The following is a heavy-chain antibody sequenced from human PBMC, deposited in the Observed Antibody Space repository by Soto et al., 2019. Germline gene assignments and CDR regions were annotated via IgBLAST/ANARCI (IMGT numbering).Heavy chain of an antibody. CDR2: IIPIFGTA. J-gene: IGHJ6*02. CDR1: GGTFSSYA. D-gene: IGHD3-9*01. Sequence: ASVKVSCKASGGTFSSYAISWVRQAPGQGLEWMGGIIPIFGTANYAQKFQGRVTITADESTSTAYMELSSLRAEDTAVYYCAKNKDWLRGYYYGMDVWGQGTTVTVSS. CDR3: AKNKDWLRGYYYGMDV. V-gene: IGHV1-69*13.